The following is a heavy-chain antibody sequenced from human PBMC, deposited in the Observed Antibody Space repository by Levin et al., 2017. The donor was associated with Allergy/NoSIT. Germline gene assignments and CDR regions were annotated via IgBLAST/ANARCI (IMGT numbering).Heavy chain of an antibody. V-gene: IGHV4-39*01. CDR3: VRHYGESYYYMDV. D-gene: IGHD4-17*01. J-gene: IGHJ6*03. Sequence: SQTLSLTCNVSGGSVTSGAYHWGWIRQPPGKGLEWIGSIYFIGNAHYNSFLKSRVSISVDASKNQFSLQLSAVTAADTAVYYCVRHYGESYYYMDVWGKGTTVTVSS. CDR2: IYFIGNA. CDR1: GGSVTSGAYH.